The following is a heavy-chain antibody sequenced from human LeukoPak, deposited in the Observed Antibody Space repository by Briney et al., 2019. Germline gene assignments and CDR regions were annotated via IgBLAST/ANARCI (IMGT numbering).Heavy chain of an antibody. J-gene: IGHJ4*02. D-gene: IGHD2-21*02. CDR1: GYTFTSYG. CDR2: ISAYNGNT. CDR3: ARVEENIVVVTVADY. Sequence: GASVKVSCKASGYTFTSYGISWVRQAPGQGLEWMGWISAYNGNTNYAQKLQGRVTMTTDTSTSTAYMELRSLRSDDTAVYYCARVEENIVVVTVADYWGQGTLVTVSS. V-gene: IGHV1-18*01.